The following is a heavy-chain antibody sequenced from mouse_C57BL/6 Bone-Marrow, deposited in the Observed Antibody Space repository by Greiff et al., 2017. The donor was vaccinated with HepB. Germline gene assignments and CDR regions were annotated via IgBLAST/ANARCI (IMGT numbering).Heavy chain of an antibody. D-gene: IGHD3-1*01. CDR3: ARARATWFAY. CDR1: GYTFTSYW. V-gene: IGHV1-64*01. CDR2: IHPNSGST. J-gene: IGHJ3*01. Sequence: QVQLQQSGAELVKPGASVKLSCKASGYTFTSYWMHWVKQRPGQGLEWIGMIHPNSGSTNYNEKFKSKATLTVDKSSSTAYMQLSSLTSEDSAVYYCARARATWFAYWGQGTLVTVSA.